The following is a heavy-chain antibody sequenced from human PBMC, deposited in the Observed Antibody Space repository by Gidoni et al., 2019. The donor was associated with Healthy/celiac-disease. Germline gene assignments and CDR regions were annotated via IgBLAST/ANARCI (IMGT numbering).Heavy chain of an antibody. V-gene: IGHV3-15*01. CDR1: GFIISNAW. D-gene: IGHD6-13*01. CDR2: IKSKTDGGTT. Sequence: EVQLVDPGGGLVMPGGSLRLCGAASGFIISNAWMSWVRQAPGKGLEWVGRIKSKTDGGTTDYAAPVKGRFTISRDDSKNTLYLQMNSLKTEDTAVYYCTTVFRYGSSWYIFRYWGQGTLVTVSS. CDR3: TTVFRYGSSWYIFRY. J-gene: IGHJ4*02.